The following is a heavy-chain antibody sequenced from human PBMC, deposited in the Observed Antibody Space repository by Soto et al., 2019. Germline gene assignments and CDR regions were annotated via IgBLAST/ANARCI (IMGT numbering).Heavy chain of an antibody. CDR2: ISYDGSNK. CDR1: GFTFSSYA. Sequence: QVQLVESGGGVVQPGRSLRLSCAASGFTFSSYAMHWVRQAPGKGLAWVAVISYDGSNKYYADSVKGRFTISRDNSKNTLYLQMNSLRAEDTAVYYCAREGYDFWSGYLPSPYYYGMDVWGQGTTVTVCS. V-gene: IGHV3-30-3*01. CDR3: AREGYDFWSGYLPSPYYYGMDV. J-gene: IGHJ6*02. D-gene: IGHD3-3*01.